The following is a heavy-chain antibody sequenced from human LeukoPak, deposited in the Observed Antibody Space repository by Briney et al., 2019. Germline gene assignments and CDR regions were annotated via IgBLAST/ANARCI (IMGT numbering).Heavy chain of an antibody. Sequence: GGSLRLSCAASGFTFSSYAMSWVRQAPGKGLEWVSAISGSGGSTYYADSVKGRFTISRDNSKNTLYLQMNSLRAEDTAVYYYPKADSTSSRGLYFQHWGQGTLVTVSS. CDR1: GFTFSSYA. CDR3: PKADSTSSRGLYFQH. V-gene: IGHV3-23*01. CDR2: ISGSGGST. D-gene: IGHD2-2*01. J-gene: IGHJ1*01.